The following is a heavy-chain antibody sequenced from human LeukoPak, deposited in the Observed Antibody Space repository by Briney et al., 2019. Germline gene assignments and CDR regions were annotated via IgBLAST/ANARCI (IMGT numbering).Heavy chain of an antibody. D-gene: IGHD5-18*01. CDR1: GFTFTTYW. CDR2: INSDGSIT. Sequence: PGGSLRLSCVASGFTFTTYWMHWVRQAPGKRLVWVSHINSDGSITSYADSVKGRFTISRDNAKNTLYLQMNSLRAEDTAVYYCARDAVDTANAVWGQGTTVTVSS. V-gene: IGHV3-74*01. J-gene: IGHJ6*02. CDR3: ARDAVDTANAV.